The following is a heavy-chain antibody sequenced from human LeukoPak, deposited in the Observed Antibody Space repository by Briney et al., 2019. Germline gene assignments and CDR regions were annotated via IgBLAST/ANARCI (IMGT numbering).Heavy chain of an antibody. V-gene: IGHV3-53*01. D-gene: IGHD6-19*01. CDR1: GFTVSSNY. J-gene: IGHJ3*01. CDR3: AGAVPIGTGWDAIDV. Sequence: GGSLRLSCSASGFTVSSNYMSWVRQAPGKGLEWVSVIYSGGSTYYADSVKGRFTISRDNPKNTVYLQMNSLRAEDTAVYFCAGAVPIGTGWDAIDVWGQGTLVTVSS. CDR2: IYSGGST.